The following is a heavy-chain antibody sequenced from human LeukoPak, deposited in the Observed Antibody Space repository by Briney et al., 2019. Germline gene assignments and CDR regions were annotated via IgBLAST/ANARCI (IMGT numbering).Heavy chain of an antibody. V-gene: IGHV3-66*01. CDR2: FYSGGST. CDR3: ARGQTRYYFDY. Sequence: GGSLRLSCAASGFTVSSNYMSWVRQAPGKGLEWVSVFYSGGSTYYADSVKGRFTISRDNSENTLYLQMNSLRAEGTSVYYCARGQTRYYFDYWGQGNMVTVSS. J-gene: IGHJ4*02. CDR1: GFTVSSNY.